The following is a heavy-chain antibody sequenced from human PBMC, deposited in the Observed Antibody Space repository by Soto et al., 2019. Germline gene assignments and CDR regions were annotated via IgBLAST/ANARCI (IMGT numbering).Heavy chain of an antibody. V-gene: IGHV1-18*01. CDR2: ISGYNGNT. CDR1: GYTFISYG. Sequence: ASVKVSCKASGYTFISYGISWVRQAPGQGLEWMGWISGYNGNTKYAEKFQGRVTMTTDTSTSTAHMELRSLRSDDTAVYYCAREGQAPYYYYGMDVWGQGTAVTVSS. CDR3: AREGQAPYYYYGMDV. J-gene: IGHJ6*02.